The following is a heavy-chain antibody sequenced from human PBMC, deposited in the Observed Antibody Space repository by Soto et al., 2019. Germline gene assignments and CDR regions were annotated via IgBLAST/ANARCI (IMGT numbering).Heavy chain of an antibody. CDR1: GFSFTNFA. CDR3: VKQANGLDGVAFDY. J-gene: IGHJ4*02. D-gene: IGHD2-15*01. Sequence: GGSLRLSCAASGFSFTNFAMSWVRQAPGKGLEWVAGIGASGDITWYADSVKGRLSISRDNSKNTLYLQLNSLRFEDTAVYYCVKQANGLDGVAFDYWGQGTQVTVSS. V-gene: IGHV3-23*01. CDR2: IGASGDIT.